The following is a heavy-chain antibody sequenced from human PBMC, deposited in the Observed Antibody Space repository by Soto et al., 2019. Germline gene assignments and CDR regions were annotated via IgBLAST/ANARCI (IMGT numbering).Heavy chain of an antibody. CDR2: IIHVGNT. Sequence: SVTRCLTCAVSGFFFSSGNYWGWIQRPPGKGLEWIGSIIHVGNTYYNPSLKSRVTISVDMSKNQLSLKLNSVTAADTAVYYCARARWYDAFDIWGPGTVV. D-gene: IGHD2-15*01. J-gene: IGHJ3*02. CDR1: GFFFSSGNY. CDR3: ARARWYDAFDI. V-gene: IGHV4-38-2*01.